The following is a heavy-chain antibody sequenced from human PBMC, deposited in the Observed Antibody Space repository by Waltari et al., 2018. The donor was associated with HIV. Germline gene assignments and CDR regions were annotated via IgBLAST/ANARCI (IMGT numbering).Heavy chain of an antibody. CDR2: IYSGGST. CDR3: ASIAYCGGDCYPRGMDV. CDR1: GFTVSRHY. V-gene: IGHV3-66*01. D-gene: IGHD2-21*02. Sequence: VQLVESGGGVVPLGGSLRPSCAGSGFTVSRHYIIWVRQAPGKGLEWVSVIYSGGSTYYADSVKGRFTISRDNSKNTLYLQMNSLRAEDTAVYYCASIAYCGGDCYPRGMDVWGQGTTVTVSS. J-gene: IGHJ6*02.